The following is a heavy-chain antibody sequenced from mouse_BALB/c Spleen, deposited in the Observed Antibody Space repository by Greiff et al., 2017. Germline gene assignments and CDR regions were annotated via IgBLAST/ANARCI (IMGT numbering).Heavy chain of an antibody. Sequence: DVKLVESGGGLVQPGGSLKLSCAASGFTFSSYTMSWVRQTPEKRLEWVAYISNGGGSTYYPDTVKGRFTISRDNAKNTLYLQMSSLKSEDTAMYSCARHSYDRYDENAMDYWGQGTSVTVSS. CDR3: ARHSYDRYDENAMDY. J-gene: IGHJ4*01. CDR2: ISNGGGST. D-gene: IGHD2-14*01. CDR1: GFTFSSYT. V-gene: IGHV5-12-2*01.